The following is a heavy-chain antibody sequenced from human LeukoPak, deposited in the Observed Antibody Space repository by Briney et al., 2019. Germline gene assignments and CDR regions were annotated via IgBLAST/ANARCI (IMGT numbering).Heavy chain of an antibody. D-gene: IGHD6-6*01. Sequence: GGSLRLSCAASGFTFSRYEMNWVRQAPGKGLEWVSYISSSGSTIYYADSVKGRFTISRDNAKNSLYLQMNSLRAEDTAVYYCARKYRNYYGMDVWGQGTTVTVSS. CDR2: ISSSGSTI. J-gene: IGHJ6*02. CDR3: ARKYRNYYGMDV. CDR1: GFTFSRYE. V-gene: IGHV3-48*03.